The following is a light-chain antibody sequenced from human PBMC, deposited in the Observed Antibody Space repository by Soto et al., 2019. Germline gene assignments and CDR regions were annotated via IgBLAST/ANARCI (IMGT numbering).Light chain of an antibody. CDR2: EVT. CDR1: SSDVGGYGY. J-gene: IGLJ2*01. V-gene: IGLV2-8*01. Sequence: QSALTQPPSASGSPGQSVTISCTGTSSDVGGYGYVSWYQQHPGKAPKLMIFEVTKRAAGVPGRFSGSKSGNTASLTVSGLQAEDEADYFCSSYAGVNIDVVFGGGTQRTVL. CDR3: SSYAGVNIDVV.